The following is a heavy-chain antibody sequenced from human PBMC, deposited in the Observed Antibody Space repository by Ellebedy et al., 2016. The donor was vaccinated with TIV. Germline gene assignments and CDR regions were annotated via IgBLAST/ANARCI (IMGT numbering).Heavy chain of an antibody. CDR1: GYRLTDAS. J-gene: IGHJ6*02. Sequence: ASVKVSCXVSGYRLTDASTYWVRQAPGKGLEWMGGFDPEGGKKISAQKFQGRLTVTEDETTDTAYMELSGLRADDTAVYYCARVPCSYSGCQGYGMDVWGQGTTVTVS. V-gene: IGHV1-24*01. D-gene: IGHD2-15*01. CDR3: ARVPCSYSGCQGYGMDV. CDR2: FDPEGGKK.